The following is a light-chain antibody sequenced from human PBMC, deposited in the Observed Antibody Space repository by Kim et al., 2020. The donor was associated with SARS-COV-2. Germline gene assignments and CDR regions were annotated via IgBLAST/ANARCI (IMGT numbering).Light chain of an antibody. CDR3: SSYTSSSTGV. J-gene: IGLJ2*01. CDR1: SSDVGGYNY. V-gene: IGLV2-14*03. CDR2: DVS. Sequence: GQSITISCTGTSSDVGGYNYVSWYQQPPGKAPKLMIYDVSNRPSGVSNRFSGSKSGNTASLTISGLQAEDEADYYCSSYTSSSTGVFGGGTQLTVL.